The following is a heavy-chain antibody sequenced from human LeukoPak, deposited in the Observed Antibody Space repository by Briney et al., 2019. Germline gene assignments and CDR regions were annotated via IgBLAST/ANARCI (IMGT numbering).Heavy chain of an antibody. D-gene: IGHD6-13*01. CDR1: GFIFDDFS. Sequence: PGGSLRLSCAASGFIFDDFSMFWVRQVPGKGLEWVSSITWHGRSTAYADSVRGRFTISRDNAKYSLYLQMSSLRPEDTAFYYCTKATTRRVPAATIDSWGQGTLVTVSS. CDR3: TKATTRRVPAATIDS. V-gene: IGHV3-9*01. J-gene: IGHJ4*02. CDR2: ITWHGRST.